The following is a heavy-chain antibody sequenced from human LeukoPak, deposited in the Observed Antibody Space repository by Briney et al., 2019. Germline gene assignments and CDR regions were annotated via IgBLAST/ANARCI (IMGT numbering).Heavy chain of an antibody. CDR3: SSGDYNSGWVD. CDR1: GYTFNSFA. D-gene: IGHD6-19*01. V-gene: IGHV1-3*04. J-gene: IGHJ4*02. CDR2: INTGNGDT. Sequence: EASVKVSCKASGYTFNSFAMYWVRQAPGQRLECMGWINTGNGDTKYSQKFQGRVTITRDTSASTAYMELSSLTSEDTAVYYCSSGDYNSGWVDWGQGTLVIVSS.